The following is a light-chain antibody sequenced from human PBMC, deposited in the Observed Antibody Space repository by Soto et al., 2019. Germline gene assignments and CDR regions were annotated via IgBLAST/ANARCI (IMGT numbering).Light chain of an antibody. CDR3: QQYNNWPLT. Sequence: EIVLTQSPATLSVSPGERVTLSCRASQSVDINLAWYQQKPGQAPRLLIYGASTRATAIPARFSGSGSGTEFTLTISSLQSEDSAVYYCQQYNNWPLTFGGGTKVDIK. CDR2: GAS. CDR1: QSVDIN. V-gene: IGKV3-15*01. J-gene: IGKJ4*01.